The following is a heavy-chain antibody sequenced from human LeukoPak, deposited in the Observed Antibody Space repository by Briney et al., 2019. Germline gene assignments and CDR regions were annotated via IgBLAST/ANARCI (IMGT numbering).Heavy chain of an antibody. Sequence: GGSLRLSCAASGFTFSSYAMHWVRQAPGKGLEWVAVISYDGSNKYYADSVKGRFTISRDNSKNTLYLQMNSLRAEDTAVYYCAREGRYYYYYYMDVWGKGTTVTVSS. J-gene: IGHJ6*03. CDR2: ISYDGSNK. V-gene: IGHV3-30-3*01. CDR3: AREGRYYYYYYMDV. CDR1: GFTFSSYA.